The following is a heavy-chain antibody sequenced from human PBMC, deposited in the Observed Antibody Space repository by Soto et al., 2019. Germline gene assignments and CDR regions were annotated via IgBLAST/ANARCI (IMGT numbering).Heavy chain of an antibody. CDR3: ALLADILTGPFDY. V-gene: IGHV1-69*13. J-gene: IGHJ4*02. D-gene: IGHD3-9*01. CDR1: GGIFSSYA. Sequence: SVKVSCKASGGIFSSYAISWLRQAPGQGLEWMGGIIPIFGTANYAQKFQGRVTITADESTSTAYMELSSLRSEDTAVYYCALLADILTGPFDYWGQGTLVTVSS. CDR2: IIPIFGTA.